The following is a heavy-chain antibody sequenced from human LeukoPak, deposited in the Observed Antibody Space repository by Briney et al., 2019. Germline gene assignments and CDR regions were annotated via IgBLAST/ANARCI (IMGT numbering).Heavy chain of an antibody. CDR3: ARGRAILGGPENAGDFFDY. CDR2: INPKSGAT. J-gene: IGHJ4*01. V-gene: IGHV1-2*02. CDR1: GYTLTDYY. Sequence: SVKVSCKASGYTLTDYYLLWVRQAPGQGLEWMGWINPKSGATHYAQNFQARVTMTRDTSIGTAYMELTGLQSDDTAVYYCARGRAILGGPENAGDFFDYWGQGTLVTVSS. D-gene: IGHD3-10*01.